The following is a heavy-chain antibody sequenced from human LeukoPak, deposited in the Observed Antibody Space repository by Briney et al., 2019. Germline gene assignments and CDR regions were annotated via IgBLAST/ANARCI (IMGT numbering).Heavy chain of an antibody. CDR1: GFTFSNYE. D-gene: IGHD2-21*02. Sequence: GGSLRLSCAASGFTFSNYEMNWVRQAPGKGLEXXXXITGSGNSINYADSVRGRFTISRDNAGNSLYLQMNSLRAEDTAVYYCARESARCGGDCNDYWGQGTLVTVSS. CDR3: ARESARCGGDCNDY. J-gene: IGHJ4*02. CDR2: ITGSGNSI. V-gene: IGHV3-48*03.